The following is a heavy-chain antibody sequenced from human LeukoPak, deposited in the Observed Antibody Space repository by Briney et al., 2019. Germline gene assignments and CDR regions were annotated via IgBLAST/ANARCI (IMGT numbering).Heavy chain of an antibody. CDR1: GYTFTGYY. J-gene: IGHJ3*02. V-gene: IGHV1-2*02. CDR3: AREGAVVEFNAFDI. Sequence: ASVKVSCKASGYTFTGYYMHWVRQAPGQGLEWMGWINPNSGGTNYAQKFQGRVTMTRDTSISTAYMELSRLRSDDTAVYYCAREGAVVEFNAFDIWGQGTMVTVSS. CDR2: INPNSGGT. D-gene: IGHD3-22*01.